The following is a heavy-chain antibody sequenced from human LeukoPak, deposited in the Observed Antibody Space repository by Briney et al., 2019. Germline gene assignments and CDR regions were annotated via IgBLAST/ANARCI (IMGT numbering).Heavy chain of an antibody. V-gene: IGHV3-9*01. CDR1: GFTFDDYA. CDR3: AKGTRYGDYGIDY. J-gene: IGHJ4*02. D-gene: IGHD4-17*01. CDR2: ISWNSGSI. Sequence: GRSLRLSCAASGFTFDDYAMHWVRQAPGKGLEWVSGISWNSGSIGYADSVKGRFTISRDNAKNSPYLQMNSLRAEDTALYYCAKGTRYGDYGIDYWGQGTLVTVSS.